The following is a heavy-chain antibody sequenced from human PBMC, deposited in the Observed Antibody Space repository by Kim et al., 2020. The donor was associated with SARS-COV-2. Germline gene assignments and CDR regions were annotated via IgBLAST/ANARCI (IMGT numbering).Heavy chain of an antibody. CDR3: ARETSGRYGY. D-gene: IGHD6-19*01. Sequence: GGSLRLSCVASGFTFSRYWMHWVRQAPGKGLVWVSRIDSDGSSTNYADSVKGRFTISRDNAKNTLYFQMKSLRAEDTAVYYCARETSGRYGYWGQGTLVTVSS. J-gene: IGHJ4*02. V-gene: IGHV3-74*01. CDR1: GFTFSRYW. CDR2: IDSDGSST.